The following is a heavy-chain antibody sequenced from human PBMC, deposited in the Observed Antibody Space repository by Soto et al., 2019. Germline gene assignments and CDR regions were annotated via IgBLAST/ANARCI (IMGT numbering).Heavy chain of an antibody. CDR1: GGSFSGYY. V-gene: IGHV4-34*01. CDR2: INHSGST. Sequence: SETLSLTCAVYGGSFSGYYWSWIRQPPGKGLEWIGEINHSGSTNYNPSLKSRVTISVDTSKNQFSLKLSSVTAADTAVYYCARAFTSMGLFDYWGPGTLVTVSS. D-gene: IGHD5-18*01. J-gene: IGHJ4*02. CDR3: ARAFTSMGLFDY.